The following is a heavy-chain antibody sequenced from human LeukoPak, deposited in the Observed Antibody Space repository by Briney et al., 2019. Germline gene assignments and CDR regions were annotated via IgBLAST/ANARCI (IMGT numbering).Heavy chain of an antibody. D-gene: IGHD3-10*01. CDR2: IGSDSGGI. V-gene: IGHV3-23*01. CDR3: AKTGPFGEGYY. CDR1: GFTFSSFA. J-gene: IGHJ4*02. Sequence: PGGSLRLSCAASGFTFSSFAMIWVRQAPGKGLEWVSVIGSDSGGIVYADSVKGRFTISRDNSNNTLYLQMNSLRADDTAVYYCAKTGPFGEGYYWGQGTLVTVSS.